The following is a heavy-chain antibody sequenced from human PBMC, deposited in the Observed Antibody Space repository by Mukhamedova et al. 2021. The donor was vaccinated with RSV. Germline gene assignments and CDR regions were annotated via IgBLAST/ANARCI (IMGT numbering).Heavy chain of an antibody. Sequence: GLEWIGEINHSGSTNYNPSLKSRVTISVDTSKNQFSLKLSSVTAADTAVYYCARFPPPVAGTDYLGQGTLFTVSS. V-gene: IGHV4-34*01. CDR2: INHSGST. J-gene: IGHJ4*02. CDR3: ARFPPPVAGTDY. D-gene: IGHD6-19*01.